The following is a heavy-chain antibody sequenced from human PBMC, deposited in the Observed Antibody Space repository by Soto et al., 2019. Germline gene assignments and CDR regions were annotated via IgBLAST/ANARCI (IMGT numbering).Heavy chain of an antibody. J-gene: IGHJ3*02. D-gene: IGHD2-2*01. CDR1: GYSFTSYW. CDR3: AREEVVVVPAAGGFDI. CDR2: IYPGDSDT. V-gene: IGHV5-51*01. Sequence: GESLKISCKGSGYSFTSYWIGWVRQMPGKGLEWMGIIYPGDSDTRYSPSFQGQVTISADKSISTAYLQWSSLKASDTAMYYCAREEVVVVPAAGGFDIWGKGTMVTVSS.